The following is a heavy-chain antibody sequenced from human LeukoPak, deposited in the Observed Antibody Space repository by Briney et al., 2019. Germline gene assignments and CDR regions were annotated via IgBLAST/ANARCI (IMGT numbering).Heavy chain of an antibody. CDR1: GFTFSINA. D-gene: IGHD4-23*01. V-gene: IGHV3-23*01. Sequence: GGSLRLSCAASGFTFSINAMSWVRQAPGKGLEWVSLFSGSGERTYYADSVKGRFTISRDNSKDTLYLQTNSLRAEDTAVYYCARAMYGGNSGFYYFDYWGQGTPVTVSS. J-gene: IGHJ4*02. CDR3: ARAMYGGNSGFYYFDY. CDR2: FSGSGERT.